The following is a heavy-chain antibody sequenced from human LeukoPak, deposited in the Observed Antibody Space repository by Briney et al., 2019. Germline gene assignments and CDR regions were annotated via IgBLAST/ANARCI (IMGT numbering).Heavy chain of an antibody. D-gene: IGHD3-10*01. CDR2: IYYSGST. J-gene: IGHJ4*02. V-gene: IGHV4-59*08. CDR3: ARSQYGSGSYYYLDY. CDR1: GGSFSGYY. Sequence: SETLSLTCAVYGGSFSGYYWSWIRQPPGKGLEWIGYIYYSGSTNYNPSLKSRVTISVDTSKNRFSLKPSSVTAADTAVYYCARSQYGSGSYYYLDYWGQGTLVTVSS.